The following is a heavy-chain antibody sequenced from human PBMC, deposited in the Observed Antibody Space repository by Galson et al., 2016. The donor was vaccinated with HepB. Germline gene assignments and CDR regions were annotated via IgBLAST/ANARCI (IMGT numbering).Heavy chain of an antibody. J-gene: IGHJ5*02. Sequence: SETLSLTCGVDGGSFNAYYWSWIRQPPGKGLEWIGEINHSGDTKYNPSLKGRVTLSVDTSKNQFSLELTSMTAADTAVYYCAGVVVAATNWFDPWGQGTLVTVSS. D-gene: IGHD2-15*01. V-gene: IGHV4-34*01. CDR2: INHSGDT. CDR3: AGVVVAATNWFDP. CDR1: GGSFNAYY.